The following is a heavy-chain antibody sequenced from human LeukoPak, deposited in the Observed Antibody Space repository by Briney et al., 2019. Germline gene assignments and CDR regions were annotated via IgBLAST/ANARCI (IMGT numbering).Heavy chain of an antibody. CDR3: ARGTTHRWFGEGGNDLDI. CDR2: LNPNSGDT. D-gene: IGHD3-10*01. V-gene: IGHV1-2*02. Sequence: ASVKVSCKAPGYTFTGYYMHWVRQAPGQGLEWMGWLNPNSGDTKDSLKFQGRVTITRDTSINTAYMQLSRLTSDDTAVYYCARGTTHRWFGEGGNDLDIWGQGKMVTVSS. J-gene: IGHJ3*02. CDR1: GYTFTGYY.